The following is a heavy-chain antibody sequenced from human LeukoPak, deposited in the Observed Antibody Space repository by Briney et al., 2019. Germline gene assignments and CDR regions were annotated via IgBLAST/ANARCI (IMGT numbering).Heavy chain of an antibody. CDR2: INWNGGST. CDR3: AKDHMVAVAGSEGYYFDY. V-gene: IGHV3-20*04. Sequence: GGSLRLSCAASGFIFDDFGMSWVRQAPGKGLEWVSGINWNGGSTSYADSVKGRFTISRDNSKNTLYLQMNSLRAEDTAVYYCAKDHMVAVAGSEGYYFDYWGQGTLVTVSS. J-gene: IGHJ4*02. CDR1: GFIFDDFG. D-gene: IGHD6-19*01.